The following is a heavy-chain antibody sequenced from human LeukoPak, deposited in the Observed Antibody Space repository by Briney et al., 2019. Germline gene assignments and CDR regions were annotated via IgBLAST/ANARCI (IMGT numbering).Heavy chain of an antibody. J-gene: IGHJ4*02. CDR1: GGSFSDYY. CDR2: ISSSGSTI. D-gene: IGHD7-27*01. V-gene: IGHV3-11*04. CDR3: ARDRLGLSTTCSDY. Sequence: LSLTCAVHGGSFSDYYMSWIRQAPGKGLEWVSYISSSGSTIYYADSVKGRSTISRDNAKNSLYLQMNSLRAEDTAVYYCARDRLGLSTTCSDYWGQGTLVTVSS.